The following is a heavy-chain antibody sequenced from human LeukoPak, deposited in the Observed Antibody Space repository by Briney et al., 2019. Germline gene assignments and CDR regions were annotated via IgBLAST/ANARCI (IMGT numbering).Heavy chain of an antibody. CDR2: IWYDGSTK. CDR1: GFTFNKYD. Sequence: GRSLRLSCAASGFTFNKYDMHWVRQAPGKGLEWLAVIWYDGSTKYYADSVKGRFTISRDNPKNTLYLQMNSLRAEDTAVYYCAREGSSGADGFDIWGQGTMVTVSS. J-gene: IGHJ3*02. V-gene: IGHV3-33*01. CDR3: AREGSSGADGFDI. D-gene: IGHD6-19*01.